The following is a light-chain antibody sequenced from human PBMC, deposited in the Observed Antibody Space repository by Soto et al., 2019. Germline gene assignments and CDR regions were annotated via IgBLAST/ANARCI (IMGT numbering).Light chain of an antibody. CDR2: NNN. CDR3: ATCDDGLNGRV. V-gene: IGLV1-44*01. J-gene: IGLJ3*02. Sequence: QSVVTQPPSASGTPGQRVTISCSGRSSNIGSNAVNWYPQFPGMAPKVLIYNNNERPSGVPDRFSGSKSGTSASLAISGLQSEDEDDYYCATCDDGLNGRVFGGGTELTVL. CDR1: SSNIGSNA.